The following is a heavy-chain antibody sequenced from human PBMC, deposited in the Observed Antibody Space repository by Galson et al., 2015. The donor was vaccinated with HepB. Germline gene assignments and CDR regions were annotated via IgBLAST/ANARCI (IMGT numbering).Heavy chain of an antibody. CDR3: ARNYGAQGGLDV. D-gene: IGHD4-17*01. CDR2: TYYRSKWFN. Sequence: CAISGDSVSTNTAAWNWIRQSPSRGLEWLGRTYYRSKWFNDYAVSVKSRITINPDTSKNQFSLHLSSVTPEDTAVYYCARNYGAQGGLDVWGQGTTVTVSS. CDR1: GDSVSTNTAA. V-gene: IGHV6-1*01. J-gene: IGHJ6*02.